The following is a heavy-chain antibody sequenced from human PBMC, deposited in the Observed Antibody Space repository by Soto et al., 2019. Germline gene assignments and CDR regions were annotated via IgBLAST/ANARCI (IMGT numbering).Heavy chain of an antibody. D-gene: IGHD6-6*01. CDR2: ISYDGSNK. CDR1: GFTFSSYG. J-gene: IGHJ4*02. CDR3: ARESGSSYPPGYYFDY. Sequence: GGSLRLSCAASGFTFSSYGMHWVRQAPGKGLEWVAVISYDGSNKYYADSVKGRFTISRDNSKNTLYLQMNSLRAEDTAAYYCARESGSSYPPGYYFDYWGQGTLVTVSS. V-gene: IGHV3-30*03.